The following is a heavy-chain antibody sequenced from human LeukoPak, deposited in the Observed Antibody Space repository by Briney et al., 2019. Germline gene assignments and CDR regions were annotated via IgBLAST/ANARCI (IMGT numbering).Heavy chain of an antibody. V-gene: IGHV3-66*02. CDR3: AKILFSYDSGGLDAFDI. CDR1: GFTVSTYY. Sequence: GGSLRLSCAASGFTVSTYYMSWIRQAPGKGLEWVSVIYSDGKTYYADSVKGRFTISRDNSQNTLYLQMNSLRAEDTAVYYCAKILFSYDSGGLDAFDIWGQGTVVTVSS. J-gene: IGHJ3*02. D-gene: IGHD3-22*01. CDR2: IYSDGKT.